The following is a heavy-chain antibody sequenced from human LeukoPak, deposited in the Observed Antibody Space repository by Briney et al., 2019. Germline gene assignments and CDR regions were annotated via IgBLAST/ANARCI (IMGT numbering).Heavy chain of an antibody. V-gene: IGHV3-11*01. J-gene: IGHJ4*02. CDR3: ARMEAAIDY. CDR2: ISSSGGDK. Sequence: PGGSLRLSCAASGFTFSDYYMSWIRQAPGEGLEWISYISSSGGDKYYADSVKGRFTISRDNAKNSLYLQMNSLRAEDTAVYYCARMEAAIDYWGQGTLVTVSS. CDR1: GFTFSDYY. D-gene: IGHD6-25*01.